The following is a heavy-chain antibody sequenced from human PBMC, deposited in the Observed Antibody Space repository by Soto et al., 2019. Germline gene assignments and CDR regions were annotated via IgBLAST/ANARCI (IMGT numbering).Heavy chain of an antibody. D-gene: IGHD4-17*01. CDR2: IWYDGNNK. CDR1: GFTFSGYS. V-gene: IGHV3-33*01. Sequence: QVQLVESGGGVVQPGRSLRLSCTASGFTFSGYSIHWVRQAPGKGLEWVAVIWYDGNNKYYADSVKGRFTISRDNSKNTLYLQMNSLRAEDTAVYYCVRAAYAKEGVDYWGQGTLVTVSS. J-gene: IGHJ4*02. CDR3: VRAAYAKEGVDY.